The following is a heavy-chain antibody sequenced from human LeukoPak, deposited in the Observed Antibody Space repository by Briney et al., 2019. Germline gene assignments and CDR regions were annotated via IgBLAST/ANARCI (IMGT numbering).Heavy chain of an antibody. J-gene: IGHJ4*02. Sequence: ASVKLSCTASGYTFTSYAMHWVRQAPGQGLEWVSSINANSGGTNYAQKLQGRFTMTRDTSISTAYMELSSLRSDDTAVYYCARSYYEFWGGYFPADYWGQGTLVTVSS. D-gene: IGHD3-3*01. CDR3: ARSYYEFWGGYFPADY. CDR1: GYTFTSYA. CDR2: INANSGGT. V-gene: IGHV1-2*02.